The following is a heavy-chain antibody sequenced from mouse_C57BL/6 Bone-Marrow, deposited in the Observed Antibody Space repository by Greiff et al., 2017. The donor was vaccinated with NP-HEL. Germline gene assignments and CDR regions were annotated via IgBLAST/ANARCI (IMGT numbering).Heavy chain of an antibody. Sequence: VQLQQSGPELVKPGASVKISCKASGYSFTSYYIHWVKQRPGQGLEWIGWIYPGSGNTKYNEKFKGKATLTADTSSSTAYMQLSSLTSEDSAVYYCARAGGYYGSSYFDYGGRGTTLTVSS. J-gene: IGHJ2*01. D-gene: IGHD1-1*01. CDR3: ARAGGYYGSSYFDY. CDR2: IYPGSGNT. CDR1: GYSFTSYY. V-gene: IGHV1-66*01.